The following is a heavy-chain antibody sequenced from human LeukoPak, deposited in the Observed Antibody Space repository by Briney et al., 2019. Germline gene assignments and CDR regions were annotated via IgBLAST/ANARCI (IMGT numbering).Heavy chain of an antibody. D-gene: IGHD4-17*01. Sequence: GGSLILSCAASGFTFSSYEMNWVRQAPGKGLEWVSYISSSGSTIYYADSVKGRFTISRDNAKNSLYLQMNSLRAEDTAVYYCARDSPSPTGYWGQGTLVTVSS. V-gene: IGHV3-48*03. CDR1: GFTFSSYE. J-gene: IGHJ4*02. CDR2: ISSSGSTI. CDR3: ARDSPSPTGY.